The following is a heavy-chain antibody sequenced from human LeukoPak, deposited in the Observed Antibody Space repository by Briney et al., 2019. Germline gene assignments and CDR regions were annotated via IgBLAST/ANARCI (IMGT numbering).Heavy chain of an antibody. CDR3: ARDPRRGYYDSSGYYRKANAFDI. J-gene: IGHJ3*02. CDR1: GGSISSSSYY. D-gene: IGHD3-22*01. CDR2: IYYSGST. Sequence: PSETLSLTCTVSGGSISSSSYYWGWIRQPPGKGLEWIGSIYYSGSTNYNPSLKSRVTISVDTSKNQFSLKLSSVTAADTAVYYCARDPRRGYYDSSGYYRKANAFDIWGQGTMVTVSS. V-gene: IGHV4-39*07.